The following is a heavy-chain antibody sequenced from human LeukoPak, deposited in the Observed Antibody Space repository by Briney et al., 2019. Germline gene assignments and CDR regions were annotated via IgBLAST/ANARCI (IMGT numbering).Heavy chain of an antibody. Sequence: SETLSLTCTVSGGSISSCNYYWGWIRQPPGKGLEWIGTIYYSGTTYYNPSLESRVTISEDTSKNQFSLTLRSVTAADTAVYYCARQISDYYYYYMDVWGKGTTVTVSS. V-gene: IGHV4-39*01. CDR2: IYYSGTT. CDR3: ARQISDYYYYYMDV. CDR1: GGSISSCNYY. J-gene: IGHJ6*03. D-gene: IGHD3-10*01.